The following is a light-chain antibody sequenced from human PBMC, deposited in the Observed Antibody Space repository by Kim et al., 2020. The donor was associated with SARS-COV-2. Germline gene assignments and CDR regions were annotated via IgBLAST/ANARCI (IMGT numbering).Light chain of an antibody. J-gene: IGLJ2*01. CDR1: SLRIYY. CDR3: KSRDSSGNVV. CDR2: GKN. V-gene: IGLV3-19*01. Sequence: SSELTQDPAVSVALGQIVRITCQGDSLRIYYASWYQQKPGQAPVLVIYGKNNRPSGIPDRFSGSSSGNTASLTITGAQADDESDYYCKSRDSSGNVVFGGGTQLTVL.